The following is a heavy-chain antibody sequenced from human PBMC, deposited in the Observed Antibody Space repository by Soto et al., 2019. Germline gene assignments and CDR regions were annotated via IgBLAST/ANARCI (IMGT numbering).Heavy chain of an antibody. J-gene: IGHJ4*02. CDR3: ARDVKFSAYD. CDR1: GFTFSSCA. CDR2: ISGSGSST. V-gene: IGHV3-23*01. Sequence: GGSLRLSCAASGFTFSSCAMSLVRQAPGRGLEWVSGISGSGSSTYYADSVKGRFTISRDNAKNTVYLQLNSLRPEYMAVYFCARDVKFSAYDWGQGTLVTVSS. D-gene: IGHD5-12*01.